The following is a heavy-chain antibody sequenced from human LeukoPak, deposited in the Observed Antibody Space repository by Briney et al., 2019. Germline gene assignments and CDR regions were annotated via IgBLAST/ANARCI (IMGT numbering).Heavy chain of an antibody. V-gene: IGHV4-39*07. J-gene: IGHJ4*02. D-gene: IGHD3-9*01. CDR1: GGSISSSSYY. CDR3: ASEYDILTGYSETTDDY. CDR2: IYYGGST. Sequence: SETLSLTCTVSGGSISSSSYYWGWIRQPPGEGLGWIGSIYYGGSTSYNTSLKTRATTSVDTSKNQFSLKLSSVTAADTAVYYCASEYDILTGYSETTDDYWGQGTLVTVSS.